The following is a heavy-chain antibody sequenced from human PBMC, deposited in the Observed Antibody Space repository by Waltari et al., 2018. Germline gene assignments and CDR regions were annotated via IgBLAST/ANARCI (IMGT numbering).Heavy chain of an antibody. CDR3: ARDRFLEWFYFDY. CDR2: ISSSGSTI. V-gene: IGHV3-11*04. CDR1: GFTFSAYY. Sequence: QVQLVESGGGLVQPGGTLRLSCAASGFTFSAYYLNWTRQAPGKGLGWVSYISSSGSTIYYADSVKGRFTISRDNAKNSLYLQMNSLRAEDTAVYYCARDRFLEWFYFDYWGQGTLVTVSS. D-gene: IGHD3-3*01. J-gene: IGHJ4*02.